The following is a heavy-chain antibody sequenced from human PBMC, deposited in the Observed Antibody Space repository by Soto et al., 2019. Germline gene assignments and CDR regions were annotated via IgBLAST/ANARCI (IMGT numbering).Heavy chain of an antibody. D-gene: IGHD3-3*01. Sequence: TLSLTCIVSGGSISSGGYSWSWIRQPPGKSLEWIGYMYHSGSTNYNPSLKSRVTISVDTSKNQFSLKLSSVTAADTAVYYCARWWSGSRQGFDPWGQGTLVTVSS. CDR3: ARWWSGSRQGFDP. J-gene: IGHJ5*02. CDR2: MYHSGST. CDR1: GGSISSGGYS. V-gene: IGHV4-30-2*01.